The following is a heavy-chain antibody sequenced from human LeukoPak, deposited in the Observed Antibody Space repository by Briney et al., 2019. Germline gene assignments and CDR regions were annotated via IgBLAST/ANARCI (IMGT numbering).Heavy chain of an antibody. J-gene: IGHJ2*01. V-gene: IGHV3-53*01. CDR2: VYTTDTT. Sequence: PGGSLRLSCAASGFTVNNNYMSWVRQAPGKGLEWVSVVYTTDTTYYADSVKGRFTISRDNSKNTLYLQMNSLRAEDTAVYYCAREGPRNYRYFDLWGRGTLVTVSS. CDR1: GFTVNNNY. CDR3: AREGPRNYRYFDL.